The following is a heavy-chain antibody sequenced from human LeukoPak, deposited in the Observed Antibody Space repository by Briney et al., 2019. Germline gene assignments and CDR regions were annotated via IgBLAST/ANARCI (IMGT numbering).Heavy chain of an antibody. CDR2: TYYSGST. Sequence: SQTLSLTCTVSGGSISSGGYYWSWIRQHPGKGLAWIGYTYYSGSTYYNPSLKSRVTISVDTSKNQFSLKLSSVTAADTAVYYCARVPILRQGRWFDPWGQGTLVTVSS. V-gene: IGHV4-31*03. J-gene: IGHJ5*02. CDR3: ARVPILRQGRWFDP. D-gene: IGHD3-10*01. CDR1: GGSISSGGYY.